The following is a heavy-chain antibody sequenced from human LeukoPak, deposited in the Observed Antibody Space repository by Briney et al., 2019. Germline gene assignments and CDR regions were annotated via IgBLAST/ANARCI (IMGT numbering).Heavy chain of an antibody. CDR2: VSSNVYST. Sequence: PGGSLRLSCSASGFTFSTYAMHWVRQAPGKGLEYVSSVSSNVYSTHYADSVKGRFAISRDNSKNTLYLQMSSLRTEDTAEYYCVKDSKSSGWYVPPNFDYWGQGTLVTVSS. D-gene: IGHD6-19*01. V-gene: IGHV3-64D*09. CDR3: VKDSKSSGWYVPPNFDY. CDR1: GFTFSTYA. J-gene: IGHJ4*02.